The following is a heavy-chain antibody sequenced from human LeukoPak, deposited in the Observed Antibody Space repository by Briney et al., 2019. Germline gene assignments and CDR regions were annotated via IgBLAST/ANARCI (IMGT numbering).Heavy chain of an antibody. CDR2: LYDSGST. CDR1: GGSIISDS. J-gene: IGHJ6*03. CDR3: ARRGRSPGFAGKFTHYYYMDV. Sequence: SETLSLTCTVSGGSIISDSWTWIRQPPGKELEWIGYLYDSGSTKYNPSLKSRVTMSLDTSKSQFSLKVTSVTAADTAVYFCARRGRSPGFAGKFTHYYYMDVWGEGTAVTVSS. D-gene: IGHD3-10*01. V-gene: IGHV4-59*08.